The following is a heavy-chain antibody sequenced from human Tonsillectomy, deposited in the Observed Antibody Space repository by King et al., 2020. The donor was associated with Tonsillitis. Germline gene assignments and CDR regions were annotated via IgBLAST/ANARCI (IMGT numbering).Heavy chain of an antibody. CDR3: ARESGGYRSSTSCSPQAYFDY. D-gene: IGHD2-2*01. V-gene: IGHV3-21*01. Sequence: VQLVESGGGLVKPGGSLRLSCAASGFTFSSYSMNWVRQAPGKGLEWVSSISSSSSYIYYADSVKGRFTISRDNAKNSLYLQMNSLRAEDTAVYYCARESGGYRSSTSCSPQAYFDYWGQGTLVTVSS. J-gene: IGHJ4*02. CDR2: ISSSSSYI. CDR1: GFTFSSYS.